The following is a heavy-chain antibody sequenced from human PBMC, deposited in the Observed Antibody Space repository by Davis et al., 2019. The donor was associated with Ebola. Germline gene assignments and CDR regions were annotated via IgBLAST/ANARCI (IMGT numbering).Heavy chain of an antibody. Sequence: AASVKVSCKVSGYTLTELSMHWVRQAPGKGLEWMGGFDPEDGETIYAQKFQGRVTMTEDTSTDTAYMELSSLRSEDTAVYYCATDGWGLLWGGFDYWGQGTLVTVSS. J-gene: IGHJ4*02. CDR1: GYTLTELS. CDR3: ATDGWGLLWGGFDY. V-gene: IGHV1-24*01. D-gene: IGHD1-26*01. CDR2: FDPEDGET.